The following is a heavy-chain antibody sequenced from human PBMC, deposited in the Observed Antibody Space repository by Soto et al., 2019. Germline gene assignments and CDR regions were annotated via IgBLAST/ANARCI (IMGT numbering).Heavy chain of an antibody. Sequence: SETLSLTCAVYGGSFSGYYWSWIRQPPGKGLEWIGEINHSGSTNYNPSLKSRVTISVDTSKNQFSLNLSSVTAADTAVYYCASTKGFDCSGGSCYSEYFQHWGQGTLVTVSS. CDR3: ASTKGFDCSGGSCYSEYFQH. CDR1: GGSFSGYY. J-gene: IGHJ1*01. CDR2: INHSGST. D-gene: IGHD2-15*01. V-gene: IGHV4-34*01.